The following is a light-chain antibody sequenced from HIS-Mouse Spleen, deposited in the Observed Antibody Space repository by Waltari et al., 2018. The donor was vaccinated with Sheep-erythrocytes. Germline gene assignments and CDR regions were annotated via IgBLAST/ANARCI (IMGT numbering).Light chain of an antibody. V-gene: IGLV3-1*01. J-gene: IGLJ2*01. CDR3: QAWDSSIVV. CDR1: KLGDKY. Sequence: SSELTQPPSVSVSPGQTASITCSGDKLGDKYACWYQQKPGQSPVLVISQDTKRPSGIPERFSGSNSGNTATLTISGTQAMDEADYYCQAWDSSIVVFGGGTKLTVL. CDR2: QDT.